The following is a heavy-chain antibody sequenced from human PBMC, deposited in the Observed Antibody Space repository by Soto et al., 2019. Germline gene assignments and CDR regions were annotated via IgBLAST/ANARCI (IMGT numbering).Heavy chain of an antibody. CDR2: IIPILGIA. D-gene: IGHD6-19*01. J-gene: IGHJ4*02. CDR1: GGTFSSYT. Sequence: VQLVQSGAEVKKPGSSVKVSCKASGGTFSSYTISWVRQAPGQGLEWMGRIIPILGIANYAQKFQGRVTITADKSTSTAYMELGSMSSEDTAVYYCARGAVAGICDYWGQGNLVTFSS. CDR3: ARGAVAGICDY. V-gene: IGHV1-69*02.